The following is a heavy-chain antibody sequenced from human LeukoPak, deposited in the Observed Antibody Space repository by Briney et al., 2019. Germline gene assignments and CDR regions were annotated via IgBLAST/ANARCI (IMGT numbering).Heavy chain of an antibody. J-gene: IGHJ4*02. CDR1: GFTFNNYA. CDR2: ISGSGANT. V-gene: IGHV3-23*01. D-gene: IGHD3-10*01. CDR3: AKDYASVVRGFFDY. Sequence: GGSLRLSCVASGFTFNNYAMCWVRQAPGKGLEWVSSISGSGANTYYADSVKGRFTVSRDNSKNMAYLHMTSLRAEDTAVYYCAKDYASVVRGFFDYSGQGTLVTVSS.